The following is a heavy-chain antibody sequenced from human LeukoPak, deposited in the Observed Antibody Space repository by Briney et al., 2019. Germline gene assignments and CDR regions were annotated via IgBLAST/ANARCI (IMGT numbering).Heavy chain of an antibody. D-gene: IGHD6-13*01. J-gene: IGHJ6*03. CDR1: GFTFSSYG. CDR2: IRYDGSNK. CDR3: AKVGSSWPSYYMDV. Sequence: GGSLRLSCAASGFTFSSYGMHWVRQAPGKGLEWVAFIRYDGSNKYYADSVKGRFTISRDNSKNTLYLQMNSLRAEDTAVYYCAKVGSSWPSYYMDVWGKGTTVTVSS. V-gene: IGHV3-30*02.